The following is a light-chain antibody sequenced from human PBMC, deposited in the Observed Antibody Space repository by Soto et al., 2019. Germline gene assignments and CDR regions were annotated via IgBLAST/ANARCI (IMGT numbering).Light chain of an antibody. V-gene: IGLV1-40*01. J-gene: IGLJ1*01. Sequence: QSVLTQPPSVSEAPGQRVTISCTGSSSNIGAGYEANWYQQVPGTAPKLLIYENNNRPSEVPDRCSGSKSGTSASLATTGLQAEDEAEYYCQSYDISLSGYLFGTGTKLTVL. CDR3: QSYDISLSGYL. CDR2: ENN. CDR1: SSNIGAGYE.